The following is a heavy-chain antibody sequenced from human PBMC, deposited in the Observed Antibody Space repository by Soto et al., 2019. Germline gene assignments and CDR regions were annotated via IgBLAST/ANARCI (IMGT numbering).Heavy chain of an antibody. D-gene: IGHD3-3*01. CDR2: IYTSGST. V-gene: IGHV4-4*07. CDR3: ARILGYDFWSGYLGRYYYGMDV. Sequence: SETLSLTCTVSGGSISSYYWSWVRQPAGKGLEWIGRIYTSGSTHYNPSLKSRVTMSVDTSKNQFSLKLSSVTAADTAVYYCARILGYDFWSGYLGRYYYGMDVWGQGTTVTVS. J-gene: IGHJ6*02. CDR1: GGSISSYY.